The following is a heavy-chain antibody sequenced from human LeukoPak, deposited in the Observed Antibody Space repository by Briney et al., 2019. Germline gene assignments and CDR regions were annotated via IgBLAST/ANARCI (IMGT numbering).Heavy chain of an antibody. Sequence: GGSLRLSCAASGFTFSSYSMNWVRQAPGKGLEWVAVISYDGSNKYCADSVKGRFTISRDNSKNTLYLQMNSLRAEDTAVYYCAKEGSYDSSGYYSGMDVWGQGTTVTVSS. CDR1: GFTFSSYS. CDR3: AKEGSYDSSGYYSGMDV. CDR2: ISYDGSNK. D-gene: IGHD3-22*01. V-gene: IGHV3-30*18. J-gene: IGHJ6*02.